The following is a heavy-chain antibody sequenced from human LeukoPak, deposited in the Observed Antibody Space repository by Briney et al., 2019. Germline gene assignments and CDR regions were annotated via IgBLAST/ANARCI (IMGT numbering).Heavy chain of an antibody. CDR2: IYYSGST. D-gene: IGHD1-26*01. Sequence: SETLSLTCTVSGGSISSYYWSWIRQPPGKGLEWIGYIYYSGSTNYNPSLKSRVAISVDTPKNQFSLKLSPVTAADTAVYYCARESGGSYYYWGQGTLVTVSS. CDR3: ARESGGSYYY. V-gene: IGHV4-59*01. CDR1: GGSISSYY. J-gene: IGHJ4*02.